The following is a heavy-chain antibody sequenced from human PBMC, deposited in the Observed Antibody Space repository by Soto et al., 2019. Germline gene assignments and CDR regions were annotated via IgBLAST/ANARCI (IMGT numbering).Heavy chain of an antibody. V-gene: IGHV4-39*01. D-gene: IGHD3-22*01. J-gene: IGHJ6*02. CDR3: AGGDYYHSSGYYFYYYTMDV. Sequence: QLHLQESGPGLVKPSETLSLTCTVSGGPISSSSYYWGWIRQPPGKGLEWIGNVYYGGSTYYNPSLKSRVTISVETSKSQFSLKLSSVTAADTAVYYCAGGDYYHSSGYYFYYYTMDVWGQGTTVTVSS. CDR1: GGPISSSSYY. CDR2: VYYGGST.